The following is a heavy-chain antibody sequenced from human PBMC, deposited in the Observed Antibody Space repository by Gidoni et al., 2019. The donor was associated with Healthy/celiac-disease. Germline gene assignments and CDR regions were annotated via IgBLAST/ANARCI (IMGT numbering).Heavy chain of an antibody. J-gene: IGHJ4*02. CDR3: ARARRGTNAFDY. CDR2: IIPILGIA. D-gene: IGHD2-8*01. V-gene: IGHV1-69*02. Sequence: QVQLVQSGAAVKKPGSSVKVACKASGGTFSSYTISWVRQAPGQGLAWMGRIIPILGIANYAQKFQGRVTITADKSTSTAYMELSSLRSEDTAVYYCARARRGTNAFDYWGQGTLVTVSA. CDR1: GGTFSSYT.